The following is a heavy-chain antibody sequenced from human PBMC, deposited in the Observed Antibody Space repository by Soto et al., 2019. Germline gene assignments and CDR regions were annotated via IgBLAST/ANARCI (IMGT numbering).Heavy chain of an antibody. CDR3: DRDMLGPRAVDY. CDR2: ISTDGSRT. Sequence: EVQLVESGGGIVQPGGSLRLSCSVSGFTFSSHWMHWVRQAPGKGLVWVSRISTDGSRTTYADSVKGRVTISRDNAKNKMYLYMSSLRAEDKAVYYCDRDMLGPRAVDYWGQGTLVTVSS. J-gene: IGHJ4*02. V-gene: IGHV3-74*01. CDR1: GFTFSSHW. D-gene: IGHD3-10*02.